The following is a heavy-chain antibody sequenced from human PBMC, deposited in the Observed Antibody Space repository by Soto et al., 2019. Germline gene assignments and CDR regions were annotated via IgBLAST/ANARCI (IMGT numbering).Heavy chain of an antibody. Sequence: GGSLRLSCAAAGVTFSSYSMNWVRQAPGKGLEWVSSISSSSYIYYADSVKGRFTISRDNAKNSLYLQMNSLRAEDTAVYYCARDGITMIVVAEDYYYYGMDVWGQGTTVTVSS. CDR1: GVTFSSYS. D-gene: IGHD3-22*01. J-gene: IGHJ6*02. CDR2: ISSSSYI. V-gene: IGHV3-21*04. CDR3: ARDGITMIVVAEDYYYYGMDV.